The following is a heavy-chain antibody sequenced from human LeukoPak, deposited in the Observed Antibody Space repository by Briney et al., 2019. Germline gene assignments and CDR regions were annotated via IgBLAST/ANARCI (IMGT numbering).Heavy chain of an antibody. D-gene: IGHD7-27*01. CDR1: GFTFSSYW. CDR3: VRDENWAFDY. CDR2: INHNGNVN. J-gene: IGHJ4*02. Sequence: PGGSLRLSCAASGFTFSSYWMNWAHQAPGKGLEWVASINHNGNVNYYVDSVKGRFTISRDIAKNSLYLQMNSLSAEDTALYFCVRDENWAFDYWGQGTLVTVSS. V-gene: IGHV3-7*01.